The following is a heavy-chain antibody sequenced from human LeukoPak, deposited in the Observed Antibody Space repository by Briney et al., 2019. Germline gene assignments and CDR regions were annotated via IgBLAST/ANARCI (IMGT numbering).Heavy chain of an antibody. J-gene: IGHJ6*03. V-gene: IGHV4-59*08. Sequence: SETLSLTCTVSGGSTSSYYWSWIRQPPGKGLEWIGYVYDLGSTNYNPSLRSRATISVDTSNNQFSLKVSTVTAADTAVYYCARTYYFGSGSYRYMDVWGKGTTVTVSS. CDR2: VYDLGST. D-gene: IGHD3-10*01. CDR1: GGSTSSYY. CDR3: ARTYYFGSGSYRYMDV.